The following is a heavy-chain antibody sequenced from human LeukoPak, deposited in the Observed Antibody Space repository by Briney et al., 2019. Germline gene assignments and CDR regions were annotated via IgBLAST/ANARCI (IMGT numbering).Heavy chain of an antibody. J-gene: IGHJ4*02. V-gene: IGHV7-4-1*02. CDR1: GYNFTNYT. CDR3: ARGHDTTGYFAF. CDR2: IDTNTGNP. D-gene: IGHD3-22*01. Sequence: AASVKVSCKASGYNFTNYTVNWVRQAPGQGLEWMGWIDTNTGNPTYVQGSTGRFVFSSDTSVSTTYLQINSLKAEDTAVYYCARGHDTTGYFAFWGQGTLVTVSS.